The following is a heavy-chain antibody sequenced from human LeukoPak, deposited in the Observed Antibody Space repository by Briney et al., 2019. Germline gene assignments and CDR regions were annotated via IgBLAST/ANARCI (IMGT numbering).Heavy chain of an antibody. D-gene: IGHD1-26*01. V-gene: IGHV3-30*03. J-gene: IGHJ6*02. CDR2: ISYDGSNK. Sequence: QPGRSLRLSCAASGFTFRTYSIHWVRQAPGKGLEWVAVISYDGSNKYYADSVKGRFTISRDNSKNTLYLQMNSLRAEDTAVYYCASTSGSYSLTGDYYYYGMDVWGQGTTVTVSS. CDR3: ASTSGSYSLTGDYYYYGMDV. CDR1: GFTFRTYS.